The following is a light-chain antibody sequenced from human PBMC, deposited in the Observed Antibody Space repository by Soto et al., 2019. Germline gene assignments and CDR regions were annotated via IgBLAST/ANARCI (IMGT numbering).Light chain of an antibody. V-gene: IGKV3-15*01. CDR1: QSVGTK. Sequence: ETVLTQSPATLSVSPGERATLSCRASQSVGTKLVWYQQKPGQAPRLLMYDASTRATDIPARFSGGGSGTEFTLTISSLQSEDFAVYYCQQFAGWPLTFGGGTEVEIK. J-gene: IGKJ4*01. CDR2: DAS. CDR3: QQFAGWPLT.